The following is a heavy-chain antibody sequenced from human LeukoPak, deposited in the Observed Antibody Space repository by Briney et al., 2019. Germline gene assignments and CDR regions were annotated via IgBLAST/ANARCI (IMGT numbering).Heavy chain of an antibody. J-gene: IGHJ5*02. CDR2: IYYSGST. Sequence: MASQTLSLTCTVPGGSISSGDYYWSWIRQPPGKGLEWIGYIYYSGSTYYNPSLKSRVTISVDTSKNQFSLKLSSVTAADTAVYYCARVHFYVDTAMQVLDPWGQGTLVTVSS. CDR3: ARVHFYVDTAMQVLDP. V-gene: IGHV4-30-4*08. CDR1: GGSISSGDYY. D-gene: IGHD5-18*01.